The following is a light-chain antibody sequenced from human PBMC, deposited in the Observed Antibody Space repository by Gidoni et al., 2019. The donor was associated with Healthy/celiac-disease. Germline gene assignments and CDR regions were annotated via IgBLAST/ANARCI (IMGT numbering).Light chain of an antibody. J-gene: IGKJ2*01. V-gene: IGKV1-39*01. CDR2: AAS. CDR1: QSISSY. CDR3: QQSYSTLYT. Sequence: EIQMTQSPSSLSASVGDRVTITCRASQSISSYFNWYQQKPGKAPKLLIYAASSLQSGVPSRFSGSGSGTDFTLTISSLQPEDFATYYCQQSYSTLYTFGQGTKLEIK.